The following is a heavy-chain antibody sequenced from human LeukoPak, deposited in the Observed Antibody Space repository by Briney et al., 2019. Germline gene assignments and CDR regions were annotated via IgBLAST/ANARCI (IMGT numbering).Heavy chain of an antibody. D-gene: IGHD6-13*01. J-gene: IGHJ4*02. CDR3: ARQGYYSSSWYNY. CDR2: IYPGDSDT. V-gene: IGHV5-51*01. CDR1: GYSFTSYW. Sequence: GESLKISCQASGYSFTSYWIGWVRQMPGKGLEWMGIIYPGDSDTIYNPSFQGQVTFSADKSINTAYLQWSSLKASDTAIYYCARQGYYSSSWYNYWGQGTLVTVSS.